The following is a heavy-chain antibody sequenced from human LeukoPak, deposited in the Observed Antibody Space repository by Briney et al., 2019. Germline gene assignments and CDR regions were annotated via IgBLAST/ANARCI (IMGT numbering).Heavy chain of an antibody. J-gene: IGHJ4*02. CDR2: IYSGGST. Sequence: GGSLRLSCAASGFTVSSNYMSWVRQAPGKGLEWVSVIYSGGSTYYADSVKGRFTISRDNSKNTLYLQMNSLRAEDTAVYYCARHRDGYNPVYWGQGTLVTVSS. CDR3: ARHRDGYNPVY. D-gene: IGHD5-24*01. CDR1: GFTVSSNY. V-gene: IGHV3-53*01.